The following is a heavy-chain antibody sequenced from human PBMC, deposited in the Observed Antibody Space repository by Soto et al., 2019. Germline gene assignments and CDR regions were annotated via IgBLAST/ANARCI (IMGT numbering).Heavy chain of an antibody. CDR1: GGSLSGYY. CDR2: INHSGST. CDR3: ARVGGGYYYYYGMDV. Sequence: LTLTCAVCGGSLSGYYCSWIRQPPGKGLEWIGEINHSGSTNYNPSLKSRVTISVDTSKNQFSLKLSSVTAADTAVYYCARVGGGYYYYYGMDVWGQGTTVTVSS. J-gene: IGHJ6*02. D-gene: IGHD3-16*01. V-gene: IGHV4-34*01.